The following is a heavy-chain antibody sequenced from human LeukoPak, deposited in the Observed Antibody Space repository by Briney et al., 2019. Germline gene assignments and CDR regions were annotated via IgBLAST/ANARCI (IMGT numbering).Heavy chain of an antibody. D-gene: IGHD6-6*01. CDR2: IIPILDIA. V-gene: IGHV1-69*04. CDR1: GGIFSGYP. J-gene: IGHJ4*02. CDR3: ARASAARLGDHSIYYFDY. Sequence: GASVKVSCKASGGIFSGYPISWVRQAPGRGLEWMGRIIPILDIAHYAQNFQGRFTITADKSTNTAYMELSSLRSEDTAVYYCARASAARLGDHSIYYFDYWGQGTLVTVSS.